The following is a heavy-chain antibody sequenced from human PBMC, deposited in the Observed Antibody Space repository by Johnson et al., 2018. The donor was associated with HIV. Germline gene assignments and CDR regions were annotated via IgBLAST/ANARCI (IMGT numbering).Heavy chain of an antibody. Sequence: VQLVESGGCLVQPGGSLRLSCSASGFTFSNFAITWVRQAPGKGLEWVSAISVSGGSIYYADSVKGRFTISRDNSKNTLFLQMNNLRAEDTALYYCAKDQWMFDIWGQGTMVTVSS. J-gene: IGHJ3*02. D-gene: IGHD3-10*02. CDR2: ISVSGGSI. CDR3: AKDQWMFDI. V-gene: IGHV3-23*04. CDR1: GFTFSNFA.